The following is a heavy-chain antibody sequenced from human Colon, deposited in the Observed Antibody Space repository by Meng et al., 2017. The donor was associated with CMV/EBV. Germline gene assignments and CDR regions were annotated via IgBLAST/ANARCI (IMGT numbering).Heavy chain of an antibody. V-gene: IGHV4-59*01. CDR2: VFHSGT. CDR3: ARGQGYCTSANCLKCYFDF. D-gene: IGHD2-2*01. CDR1: GDSFNAYY. Sequence: SETLSLTCTVSGDSFNAYYWSWIRQSPGKGLEWIGSVFHSGTNYNPSLKRRVTMSADASRNQFSLRLNSVTAADTAVYYCARGQGYCTSANCLKCYFDFWGQGALVTVSS. J-gene: IGHJ4*02.